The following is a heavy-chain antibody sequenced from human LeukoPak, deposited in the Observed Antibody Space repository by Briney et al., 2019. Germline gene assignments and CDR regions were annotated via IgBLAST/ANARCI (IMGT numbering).Heavy chain of an antibody. CDR3: AKDSGQGYYHDQGGSAFDI. J-gene: IGHJ3*02. Sequence: GASVKVSCKASGYTFTSYDINWVRQATGQGLEWMGWMNPNSGNTGYAQKFQGRVTMTRNTSISTAYMELNSLRAEDTAVYYCAKDSGQGYYHDQGGSAFDIWGQGTMVTVSS. D-gene: IGHD3-10*02. CDR2: MNPNSGNT. V-gene: IGHV1-8*01. CDR1: GYTFTSYD.